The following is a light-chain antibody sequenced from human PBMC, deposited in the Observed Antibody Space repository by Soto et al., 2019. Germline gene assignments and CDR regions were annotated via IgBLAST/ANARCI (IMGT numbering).Light chain of an antibody. CDR3: SSYTSSSTVV. Sequence: ALTQPASVSGSPGQSITISCTGTSSDVGGYNYVSWYQQHPGKAPKLMIYDVSNRPSGVSNRFSGSKSVNTASLTISGLQAEDEADYYCSSYTSSSTVVFGGGTKLTVL. CDR1: SSDVGGYNY. J-gene: IGLJ2*01. CDR2: DVS. V-gene: IGLV2-14*01.